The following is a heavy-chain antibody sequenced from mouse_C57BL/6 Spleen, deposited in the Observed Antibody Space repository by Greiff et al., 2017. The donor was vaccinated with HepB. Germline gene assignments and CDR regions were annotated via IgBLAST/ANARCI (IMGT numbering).Heavy chain of an antibody. CDR2: INPNNGGT. CDR3: ARPGRYFDY. V-gene: IGHV1-26*01. D-gene: IGHD3-3*01. Sequence: VQLQQSGPELVKPGASVKISCKASGYTFTDYYMNWVKQSHGKSLEWIGDINPNNGGTSYNQKFKGKATLTVDKSSSTAYMELRSLTSEDSAVYYCARPGRYFDYWGQGTTLTVSS. J-gene: IGHJ2*01. CDR1: GYTFTDYY.